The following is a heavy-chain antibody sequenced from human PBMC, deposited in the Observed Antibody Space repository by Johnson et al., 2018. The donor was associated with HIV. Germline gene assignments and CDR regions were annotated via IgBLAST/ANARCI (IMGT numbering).Heavy chain of an antibody. J-gene: IGHJ3*02. CDR3: ATDIRRWFRELYAFHI. D-gene: IGHD3-10*01. Sequence: VQLVESGGGVVRPGGSLRLSCAASGFIFDDYGMSWVRQVPGKGLEWVSGINWNGTTIYSADSVQGRFTTSRDNAKKSLSLQMNSLRAEDTAVYYCATDIRRWFRELYAFHIWGQGTMVRVSS. V-gene: IGHV3-20*04. CDR1: GFIFDDYG. CDR2: INWNGTTI.